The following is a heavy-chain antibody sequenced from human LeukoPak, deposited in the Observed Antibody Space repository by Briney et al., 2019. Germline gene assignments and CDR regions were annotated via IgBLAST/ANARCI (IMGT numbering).Heavy chain of an antibody. V-gene: IGHV3-30-3*01. D-gene: IGHD5-18*01. Sequence: GGSLRLSCAASGFTFSSYWMSWVRQAPGKGLEWVAVISYDGSNKYYADSVNGRFTISRDNSKNTLYLQMNSLRAEDTAVYYCARVLGGYSYGDYWGQGTLVTV. CDR1: GFTFSSYW. CDR3: ARVLGGYSYGDY. J-gene: IGHJ4*02. CDR2: ISYDGSNK.